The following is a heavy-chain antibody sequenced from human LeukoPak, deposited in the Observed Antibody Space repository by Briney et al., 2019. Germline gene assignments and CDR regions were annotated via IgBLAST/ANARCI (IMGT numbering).Heavy chain of an antibody. J-gene: IGHJ4*02. D-gene: IGHD1-26*01. CDR2: ISGSGGST. CDR3: AKFALAPELRGWYFDY. Sequence: GGSLRLSCAASGFTFSSYAMSWVRQAPGKGPEWVSAISGSGGSTYYADSVKGRFTISRDNSKNTLYLQMNSLRAEDTAVYYCAKFALAPELRGWYFDYWGQGTLVTVSS. CDR1: GFTFSSYA. V-gene: IGHV3-23*01.